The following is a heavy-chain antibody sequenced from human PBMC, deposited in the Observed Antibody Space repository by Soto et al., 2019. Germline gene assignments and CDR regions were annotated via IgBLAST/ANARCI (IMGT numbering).Heavy chain of an antibody. D-gene: IGHD1-26*01. CDR3: ARAIKRWEVNYYFDY. V-gene: IGHV1-69*06. J-gene: IGHJ4*02. CDR1: GSTFNNFA. Sequence: QVVLLQSGAEVKEPGSSVRVSCKVSGSTFNNFAFSWVRQAPGHGPEWMGGIVVISNTADYSQRFQDRVTILADTSTNTLYMELGSLTFEDTAVYYCARAIKRWEVNYYFDYWGQGTLVTVSS. CDR2: IVVISNTA.